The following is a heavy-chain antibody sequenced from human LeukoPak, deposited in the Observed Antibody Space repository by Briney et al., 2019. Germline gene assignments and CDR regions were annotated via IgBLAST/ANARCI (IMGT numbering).Heavy chain of an antibody. CDR1: GFAFGNYA. J-gene: IGHJ4*02. D-gene: IGHD4-17*01. V-gene: IGHV3-23*01. CDR2: IDSSGSYT. Sequence: GGSLRLSCAASGFAFGNYAMGWVRQAPGKGLEWVSSIDSSGSYTPSADSVKGRFTISRDNFENTLYLQMNSLRAEDTAVYFCAKISTVTDNFGHWGQGTLVTVSS. CDR3: AKISTVTDNFGH.